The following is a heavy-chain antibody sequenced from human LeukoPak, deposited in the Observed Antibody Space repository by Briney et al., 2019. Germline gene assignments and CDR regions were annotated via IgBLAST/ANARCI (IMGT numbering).Heavy chain of an antibody. CDR3: AGGSGWLIDY. J-gene: IGHJ4*02. CDR2: IKQDGSEK. Sequence: PGRSLRLSCAASGFTFSSYGMHWVRQAPGKGLEWVANIKQDGSEKFYVDSVKGRFTISRDNAKNSLFLQMNSLRAEDTAVYYCAGGSGWLIDYWGQGALVTVSS. CDR1: GFTFSSYG. D-gene: IGHD6-19*01. V-gene: IGHV3-7*01.